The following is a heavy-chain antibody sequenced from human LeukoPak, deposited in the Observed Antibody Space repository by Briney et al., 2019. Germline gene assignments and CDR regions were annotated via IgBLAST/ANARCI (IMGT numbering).Heavy chain of an antibody. Sequence: ASVKVSCKASGFLFTAFAINWVRQAPGQGLEWMGWIDTRSGNSTYARGFTGRFVFSLDTAVSTAYMQISSLKAEDTAVYYCAKDPNLRSFDYWGQGTLVTVSS. CDR1: GFLFTAFA. V-gene: IGHV7-4-1*02. CDR2: IDTRSGNS. CDR3: AKDPNLRSFDY. J-gene: IGHJ4*02.